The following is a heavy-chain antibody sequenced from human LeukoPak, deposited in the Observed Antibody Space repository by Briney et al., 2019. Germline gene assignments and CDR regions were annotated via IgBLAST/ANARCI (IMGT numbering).Heavy chain of an antibody. V-gene: IGHV4-30-4*08. CDR3: ARRVHSSSWSSYFDY. Sequence: SQTLSLTCTVSGGSISSGDYYWSWIRQPPGKGLKWIGYIYYSGSTYYNPSLKSRVTISVDTSKNQFFLKLSSVTATDTAVYYCARRVHSSSWSSYFDYWGQETLVTVSS. CDR1: GGSISSGDYY. J-gene: IGHJ4*02. D-gene: IGHD6-13*01. CDR2: IYYSGST.